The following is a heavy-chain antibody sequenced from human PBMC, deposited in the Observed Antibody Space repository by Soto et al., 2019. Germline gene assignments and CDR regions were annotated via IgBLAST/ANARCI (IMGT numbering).Heavy chain of an antibody. D-gene: IGHD1-1*01. CDR1: GFTVSSNY. J-gene: IGHJ6*02. CDR3: AREPTTTDYYYYGMDV. V-gene: IGHV3-66*01. CDR2: IYSGGST. Sequence: EVQLVESGGGLVQPGGSLRLSCAASGFTVSSNYMSWVRQAPGKGLEWVSVIYSGGSTYYADSVKGRFTISRDNSKNTLYLQTNSLRAEDTAVYYCAREPTTTDYYYYGMDVWGQGTTVTVSS.